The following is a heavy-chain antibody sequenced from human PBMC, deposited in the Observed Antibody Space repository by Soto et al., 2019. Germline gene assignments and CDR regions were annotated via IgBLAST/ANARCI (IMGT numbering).Heavy chain of an antibody. CDR1: GGSISSSSYY. J-gene: IGHJ4*02. CDR2: IYYSGST. CDR3: ARHNYGSGNTYFDY. D-gene: IGHD3-10*01. V-gene: IGHV4-39*01. Sequence: SETLSLTCTVSGGSISSSSYYWGWIRQPPGKGLEWIGSIYYSGSTNYNPSLKSRVTISVDTSKNQFSLKLNSMTAADTAVYYCARHNYGSGNTYFDYWGQGTLVTVSS.